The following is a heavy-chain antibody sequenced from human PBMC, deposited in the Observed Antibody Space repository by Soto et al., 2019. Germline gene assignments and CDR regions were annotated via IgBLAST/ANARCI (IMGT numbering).Heavy chain of an antibody. V-gene: IGHV3-23*01. CDR3: AKGVVVTTAAFDY. J-gene: IGHJ4*02. Sequence: EVQLLESGGGLVQPGGSLRLSCAASGFTFSNYAMSWVRQAPGKGLEWVSAIGGSGGSTYHADSVKGRFAISRDNSENTLYLQMNSLRAEDTAVYYCAKGVVVTTAAFDYWGQGTLVAVSS. CDR2: IGGSGGST. D-gene: IGHD3-22*01. CDR1: GFTFSNYA.